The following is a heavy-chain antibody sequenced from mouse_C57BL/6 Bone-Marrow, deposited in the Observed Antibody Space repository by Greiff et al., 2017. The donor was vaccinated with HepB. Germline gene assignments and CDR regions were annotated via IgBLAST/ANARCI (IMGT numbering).Heavy chain of an antibody. Sequence: QVQLQQSGAELARPGASVKLSCKASGYTFTSYGISWVKQRTGQGLEWIGEIYPRSGNTYYNEKFKGKATLTADKSSSTAYMELRSLTSEASAVYFCARYYYGSGGYWGQGTTLTVSS. V-gene: IGHV1-81*01. D-gene: IGHD1-1*01. J-gene: IGHJ2*01. CDR2: IYPRSGNT. CDR3: ARYYYGSGGY. CDR1: GYTFTSYG.